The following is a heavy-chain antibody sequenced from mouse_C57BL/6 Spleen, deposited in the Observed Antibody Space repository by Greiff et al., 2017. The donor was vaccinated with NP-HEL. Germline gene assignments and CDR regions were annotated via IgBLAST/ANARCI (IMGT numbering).Heavy chain of an antibody. CDR3: ARLTGTYYFDY. CDR1: GYAFSISW. D-gene: IGHD4-1*01. V-gene: IGHV1-82*01. CDR2: IYPGDGDT. J-gene: IGHJ2*01. Sequence: QVQLQQSGPELVKPGASVKISCKASGYAFSISWMNWVKQRPGKGLEWIGRIYPGDGDTNYNGKFKGKATLTADKSSSTAYMQLSSLTSEDSAVYFCARLTGTYYFDYWGQGTTLTVSS.